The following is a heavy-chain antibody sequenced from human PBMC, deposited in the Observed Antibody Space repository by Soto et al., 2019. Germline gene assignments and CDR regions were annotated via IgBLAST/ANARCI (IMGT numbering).Heavy chain of an antibody. Sequence: SWTLALRCTVSGGSISSSSYDWAWNRQTPGKGLEWMGSIYYSGSTYNNPSLKSRVTISVDRSKNQFSLKLSSVTAADTAVYYCASRPIGELHREYYFDYWGKGTLVTVSS. D-gene: IGHD1-26*01. CDR3: ASRPIGELHREYYFDY. V-gene: IGHV4-39*07. CDR2: IYYSGST. J-gene: IGHJ4*02. CDR1: GGSISSSSYD.